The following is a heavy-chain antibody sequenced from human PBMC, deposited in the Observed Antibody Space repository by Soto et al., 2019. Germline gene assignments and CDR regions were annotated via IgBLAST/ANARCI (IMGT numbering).Heavy chain of an antibody. D-gene: IGHD6-13*01. CDR2: SRNKAKKYTT. CDR1: GFTFSDHY. CDR3: ARISAAVSNAFDI. V-gene: IGHV3-72*01. J-gene: IGHJ3*02. Sequence: EVQVVESGGGLVQPGGSLRLSCAGSGFTFSDHYMDWVRQAPGKGLEWVGRSRNKAKKYTTEYAASVKGRFTISRDDSKNSLYLQMNSLKTEDTAVDYCARISAAVSNAFDIWGQGTMVTVSS.